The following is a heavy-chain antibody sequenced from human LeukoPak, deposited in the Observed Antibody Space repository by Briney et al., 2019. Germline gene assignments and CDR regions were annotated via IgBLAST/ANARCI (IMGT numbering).Heavy chain of an antibody. V-gene: IGHV3-23*01. CDR3: AKDRGYSYGYFDY. J-gene: IGHJ4*02. CDR1: GFTFDDYA. CDR2: ISGSGGST. D-gene: IGHD5-18*01. Sequence: GGSLRLSCAASGFTFDDYAMHWVRQAPGKGLEWVSAISGSGGSTYYADSVKGRFTISRDNSKNTLYLQMNSLRAEDTAVYYCAKDRGYSYGYFDYWGQGTLVTVS.